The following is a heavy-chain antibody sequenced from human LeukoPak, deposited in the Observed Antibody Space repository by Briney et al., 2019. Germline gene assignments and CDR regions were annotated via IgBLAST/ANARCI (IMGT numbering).Heavy chain of an antibody. D-gene: IGHD6-19*01. V-gene: IGHV1-18*01. CDR1: GYTFTSYG. J-gene: IGHJ4*02. CDR2: ISAYNGNT. CDR3: ARPRRSGWTYDY. Sequence: ASVKVSCKASGYTFTSYGISWVRQAPGQGLEWMGWISAYNGNTDYAQKLQGRVTMTTDTSTSTAYMELRSLRSDDTAVYYCARPRRSGWTYDYWGQGTLVTVSS.